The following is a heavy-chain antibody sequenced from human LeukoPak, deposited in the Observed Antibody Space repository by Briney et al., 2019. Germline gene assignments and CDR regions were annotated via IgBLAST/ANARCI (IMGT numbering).Heavy chain of an antibody. V-gene: IGHV3-9*01. CDR3: AKGSSGWYQDAFDI. CDR1: GFTFDDYA. Sequence: GRSLRLSCAASGFTFDDYAMHWVRQAPGKGLEWVSGIRWNSGSIGYADSVKGRFTISRDNAKNSLYLQMNSLRAEDTALYYCAKGSSGWYQDAFDIWGQGTMVTVSS. J-gene: IGHJ3*02. CDR2: IRWNSGSI. D-gene: IGHD6-19*01.